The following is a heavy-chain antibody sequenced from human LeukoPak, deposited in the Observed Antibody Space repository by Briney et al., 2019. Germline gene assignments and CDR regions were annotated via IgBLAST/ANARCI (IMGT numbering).Heavy chain of an antibody. V-gene: IGHV3-48*04. D-gene: IGHD2-21*02. Sequence: GGSLRLSCAASGFSFSDYDMNWVRLAPGRGLEWVAWICTTSATKYFADSVKGRFTSSIDNAKNSLYLQMNSLRAEDTAGYYCARGGDRRKIDYWGQGTLVTVSS. J-gene: IGHJ4*02. CDR3: ARGGDRRKIDY. CDR2: ICTTSATK. CDR1: GFSFSDYD.